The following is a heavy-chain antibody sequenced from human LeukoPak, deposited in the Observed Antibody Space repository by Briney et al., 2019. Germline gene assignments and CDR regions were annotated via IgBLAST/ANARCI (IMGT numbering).Heavy chain of an antibody. D-gene: IGHD3-10*01. V-gene: IGHV1-8*02. CDR2: MNPNSGNT. J-gene: IGHJ6*03. Sequence: ASVKVSCKASGYTFTGYYMHWVRQAPGQGLEWMGWMNPNSGNTGYAQKFQGRVTMTRNTSISTAYMELSSLRSEDTAVYYCARGKMSVRGVIISNYYYTDVWGKGTTVTISS. CDR1: GYTFTGYY. CDR3: ARGKMSVRGVIISNYYYTDV.